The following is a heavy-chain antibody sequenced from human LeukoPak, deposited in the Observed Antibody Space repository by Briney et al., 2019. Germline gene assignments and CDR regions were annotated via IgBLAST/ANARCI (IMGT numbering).Heavy chain of an antibody. Sequence: ASVKVSCKASGYTFTGYYMHWVRQAPGQGLEWMGWINPNSGGTNSQKFQGRVTMTRDTSISTAYMELSRLRSDDTAVYYCARAPRGSGSSMDVWGKGTTVTISS. CDR3: ARAPRGSGSSMDV. D-gene: IGHD3-10*01. V-gene: IGHV1-2*02. CDR2: INPNSGGT. J-gene: IGHJ6*03. CDR1: GYTFTGYY.